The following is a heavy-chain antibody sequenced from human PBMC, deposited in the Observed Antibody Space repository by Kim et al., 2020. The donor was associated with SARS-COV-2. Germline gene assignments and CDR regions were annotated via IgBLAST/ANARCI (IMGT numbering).Heavy chain of an antibody. D-gene: IGHD2-2*01. V-gene: IGHV3-23*01. Sequence: GGSLRLSCAASGFTFNIYAMSWVRQAPGKGLEWVSGISGSGDSTYNADSVKGRFTISRDNSKNTLFLQMNSLRAEDTAVYFCAKDGAVVGSDAIGSDYF. CDR1: GFTFNIYA. J-gene: IGHJ4*01. CDR3: AKDGAVVGSDAIGSDYF. CDR2: ISGSGDST.